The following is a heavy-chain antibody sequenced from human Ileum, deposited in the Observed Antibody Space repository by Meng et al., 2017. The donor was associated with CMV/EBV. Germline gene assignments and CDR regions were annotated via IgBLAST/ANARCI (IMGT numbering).Heavy chain of an antibody. CDR2: FYSSDTY. CDR1: GGSVNNYY. V-gene: IGHV4-4*07. J-gene: IGHJ4*02. CDR3: ARGPGASTREGFDY. Sequence: QVQLQESVPGLVKPSETLSLTCTVSGGSVNNYYWSWIRQSAGKGLEWIGRFYSSDTYNYHPSLDSRVTMSLDTSKNQFSLNLRSVTAADTATYYCARGPGASTREGFDYWGLGTLVTVSS. D-gene: IGHD1-26*01.